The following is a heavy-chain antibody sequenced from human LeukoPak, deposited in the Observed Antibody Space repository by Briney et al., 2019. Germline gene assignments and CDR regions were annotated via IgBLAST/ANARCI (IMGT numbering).Heavy chain of an antibody. Sequence: ASVKVSCKASGGTFGSYAISWVRQAPGQGLEWMGGIIPIFGTANYAQKFQGRVTITADKSTSTAYMELSSLRSEDTAVYYCARGKLRGYSYGYEFDPWGQGTLVTASS. CDR1: GGTFGSYA. CDR2: IIPIFGTA. D-gene: IGHD5-18*01. V-gene: IGHV1-69*06. CDR3: ARGKLRGYSYGYEFDP. J-gene: IGHJ5*02.